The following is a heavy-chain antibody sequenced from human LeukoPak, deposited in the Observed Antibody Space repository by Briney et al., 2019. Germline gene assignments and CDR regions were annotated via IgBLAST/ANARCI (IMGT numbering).Heavy chain of an antibody. CDR2: ISGGGGST. Sequence: GGSLRLSCAVSGFTFSSYAMSWVRQAPGKGLERVSAISGGGGSTYYADSVKGRFTISRDSSGNTLYLQMNSLRAEDTAVYYCAKDLSSSHVSEYFDHWGQGTLVTVSS. CDR3: AKDLSSSHVSEYFDH. D-gene: IGHD6-6*01. CDR1: GFTFSSYA. V-gene: IGHV3-23*01. J-gene: IGHJ4*02.